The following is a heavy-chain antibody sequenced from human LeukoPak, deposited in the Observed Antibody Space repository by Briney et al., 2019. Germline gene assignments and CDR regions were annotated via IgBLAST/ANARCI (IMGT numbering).Heavy chain of an antibody. CDR3: ARAVKRSYDFWSGYYDYYYYMDV. V-gene: IGHV4-38-2*02. CDR2: IYHSGST. D-gene: IGHD3-3*01. CDR1: GYSISSGYY. Sequence: SETLSLTCTVSGYSISSGYYWGWIRQPPGKGLEWIGSIYHSGSTYYNPSLKSRVTISVDTSKNQFSLKLSSVTAADTAVYYCARAVKRSYDFWSGYYDYYYYMDVWGKGTTVTVSS. J-gene: IGHJ6*03.